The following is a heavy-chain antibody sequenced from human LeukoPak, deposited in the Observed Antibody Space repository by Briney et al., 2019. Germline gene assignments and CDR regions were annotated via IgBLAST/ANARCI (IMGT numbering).Heavy chain of an antibody. CDR2: IYPGDSDT. D-gene: IGHD2-2*01. CDR3: ARLPDCSSTSCQNYYYYAMDV. Sequence: GESLKISCKGSGYTFTSYWIGWVRQMPGKGLEWMGIIYPGDSDTTYSPSFQGQVTISADKSISTAYLQWSSLKASDTAMYYCARLPDCSSTSCQNYYYYAMDVWGQGTTVTVSS. CDR1: GYTFTSYW. V-gene: IGHV5-51*01. J-gene: IGHJ6*02.